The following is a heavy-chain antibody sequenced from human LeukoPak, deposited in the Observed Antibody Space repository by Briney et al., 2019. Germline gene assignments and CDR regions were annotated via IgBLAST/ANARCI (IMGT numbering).Heavy chain of an antibody. J-gene: IGHJ4*02. Sequence: SETLSLTCIVSGGSISRSSYYWGWIRQTPGKGLEWIGSIYYSGSTYYNPSLKSRVTISVDTSKNQFSLKLSSVTAADTAVYYCARGVGFGELFVFDYWGQGTLVTVSS. CDR1: GGSISRSSYY. V-gene: IGHV4-39*07. CDR2: IYYSGST. D-gene: IGHD3-10*01. CDR3: ARGVGFGELFVFDY.